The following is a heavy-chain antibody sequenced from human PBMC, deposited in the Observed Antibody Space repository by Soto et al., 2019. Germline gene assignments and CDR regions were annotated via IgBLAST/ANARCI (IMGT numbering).Heavy chain of an antibody. Sequence: QVQLQQWGAGLLKPSETLSLTCAVYGGSFSGYYWSWIRQPPGKGLEWIGEINHSGSTNYNPSLKSRVTIAVDTAKTQFSLKLSSVTAADTAVYYCAREGSGYDYWGQGTLVTVSS. J-gene: IGHJ4*02. CDR3: AREGSGYDY. V-gene: IGHV4-34*01. CDR2: INHSGST. D-gene: IGHD3-22*01. CDR1: GGSFSGYY.